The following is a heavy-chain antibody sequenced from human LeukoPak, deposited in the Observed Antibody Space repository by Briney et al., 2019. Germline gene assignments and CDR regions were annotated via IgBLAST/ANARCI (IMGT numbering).Heavy chain of an antibody. CDR2: IKQDGSEK. CDR1: GFTFSSYW. Sequence: GGSLRLSCAASGFTFSSYWMSWVRQAPGKGLEGVANIKQDGSEKYYVDSVKGRFTISRDNAKNSLYLQMNSLRAEDTAVYYCAREGEFWSGYFPDYYYGMDVWGQGTTVTVSS. J-gene: IGHJ6*02. V-gene: IGHV3-7*01. CDR3: AREGEFWSGYFPDYYYGMDV. D-gene: IGHD3-3*01.